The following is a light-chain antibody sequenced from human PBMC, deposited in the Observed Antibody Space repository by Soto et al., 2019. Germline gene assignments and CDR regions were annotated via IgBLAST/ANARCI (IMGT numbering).Light chain of an antibody. CDR3: SSYTSSNTWV. CDR1: SSDVGGYNS. Sequence: QSALTQPASVSGSPGQSITISCTGTSSDVGGYNSVSWYQQHPGKVPKVMIYEVSNRPSGVSDRCSGSKSGNTASLTISGLQAEDEAEYYCSSYTSSNTWVFGGGTKLTVL. V-gene: IGLV2-14*01. CDR2: EVS. J-gene: IGLJ3*02.